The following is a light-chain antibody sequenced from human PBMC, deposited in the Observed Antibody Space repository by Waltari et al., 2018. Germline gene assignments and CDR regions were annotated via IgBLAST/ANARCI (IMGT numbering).Light chain of an antibody. J-gene: IGKJ3*01. CDR3: QQASSFPIT. CDR1: KDINNW. V-gene: IGKV1D-12*01. CDR2: GAS. Sequence: IQMTQSPSSVSASVGDRVTITWRASKDINNWLAWYQQKPGKAPKLLIYGASNLQSGVPSRFSGSGSGTDFTLTISSLQPEDFATYYCQQASSFPITFGPGTKVDIK.